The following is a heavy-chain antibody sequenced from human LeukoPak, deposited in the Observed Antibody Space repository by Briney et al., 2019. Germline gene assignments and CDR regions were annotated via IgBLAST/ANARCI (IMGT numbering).Heavy chain of an antibody. CDR1: GLTFDDYA. V-gene: IGHV3-9*01. CDR2: ISWNSGSI. D-gene: IGHD5-24*01. CDR3: AKAGGGYNYGYSDY. J-gene: IGHJ4*02. Sequence: GGSLRLSCAASGLTFDDYAMHWVRQAPGKGLEWVSGISWNSGSIGYADSVKGRFTISRDNAKNSLYLQMNSLRAEDTALYYCAKAGGGYNYGYSDYWGQGTLVTVSS.